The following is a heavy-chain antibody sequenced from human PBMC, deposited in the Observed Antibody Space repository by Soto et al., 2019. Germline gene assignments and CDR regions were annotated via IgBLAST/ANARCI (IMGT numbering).Heavy chain of an antibody. CDR2: INSDGSGT. CDR1: GFTFSGYW. Sequence: SGGSLRLSCAASGFTFSGYWMHWLRHAPGKGLVWVSRINSDGSGTCYADSVEGRFTISRDNAKRTLYLQINSLRADDAAVYYCTRGRVGGIAARPSYYYYMDVWGKGTTVTVSS. D-gene: IGHD6-6*01. V-gene: IGHV3-74*01. CDR3: TRGRVGGIAARPSYYYYMDV. J-gene: IGHJ6*03.